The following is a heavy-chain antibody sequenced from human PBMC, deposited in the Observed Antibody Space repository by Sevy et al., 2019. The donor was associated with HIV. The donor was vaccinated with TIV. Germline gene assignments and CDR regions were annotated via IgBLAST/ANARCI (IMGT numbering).Heavy chain of an antibody. CDR1: GFIFSSYY. CDR3: ARTVTTHYYYGMDV. V-gene: IGHV3-30*04. CDR2: ISFDGDNK. J-gene: IGHJ6*02. D-gene: IGHD4-17*01. Sequence: GESLKISCAASGFIFSSYYFHWVRQAPGKGLEWEAFISFDGDNKYYADSVKGRFTISRDNSKTTLYLEMNGLTTEDTAVYYCARTVTTHYYYGMDVWGQGTAVTVSS.